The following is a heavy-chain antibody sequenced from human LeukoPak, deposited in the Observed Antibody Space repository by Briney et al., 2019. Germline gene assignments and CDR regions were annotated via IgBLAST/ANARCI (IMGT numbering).Heavy chain of an antibody. CDR2: ISMTSSYI. Sequence: GGSLRLSCAASGFTFHGHSMNWVRQAPGKGLEWVSSISMTSSYIYYADSVKGRFTISRDNAKNSLYLQMNSLRAEDTAVYYCARDRQWLRYWGQGTLVTVSS. J-gene: IGHJ4*02. CDR3: ARDRQWLRY. D-gene: IGHD6-19*01. CDR1: GFTFHGHS. V-gene: IGHV3-21*01.